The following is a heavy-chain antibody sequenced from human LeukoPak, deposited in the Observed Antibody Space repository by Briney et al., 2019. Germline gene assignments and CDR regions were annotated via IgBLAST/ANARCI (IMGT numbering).Heavy chain of an antibody. CDR1: GGTFSSYA. J-gene: IGHJ4*02. CDR2: IIPIFGTA. V-gene: IGHV1-69*13. CDR3: ARDRGLRWLND. D-gene: IGHD4-17*01. Sequence: ASVKVSCTASGGTFSSYAISWVRQAPGQGLEWMGGIIPIFGTANYAQKFQGRVTITADESTSTAYMELSSLRSEDMAVYYCARDRGLRWLNDWGQGTLVTVSS.